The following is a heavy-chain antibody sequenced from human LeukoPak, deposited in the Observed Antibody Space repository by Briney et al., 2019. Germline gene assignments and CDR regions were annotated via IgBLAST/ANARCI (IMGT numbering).Heavy chain of an antibody. Sequence: GASVKVSCKASGYTFTNYGISWVRQAPGQGLEWMSWISANNGETRYAQNFQGRVTMTTDTSTTTAYMELRSLRSDDTAVYYCARDGGYSAHDYWGQGTLVTVSS. D-gene: IGHD5-18*01. V-gene: IGHV1-18*04. CDR2: ISANNGET. CDR3: ARDGGYSAHDY. J-gene: IGHJ4*02. CDR1: GYTFTNYG.